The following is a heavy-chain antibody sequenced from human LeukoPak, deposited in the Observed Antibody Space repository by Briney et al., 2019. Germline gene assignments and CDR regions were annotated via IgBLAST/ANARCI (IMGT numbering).Heavy chain of an antibody. V-gene: IGHV3-33*06. CDR2: IWYDGSNK. CDR1: GFTFSSYG. D-gene: IGHD3-16*01. CDR3: AKDNRGYFDF. Sequence: GRSLRLSCVASGFTFSSYGMYWVRQAPGKGLEWVAVIWYDGSNKYYADSVKGRFTISRDNSKNTLYLQVSSLRTEDTAVYFCAKDNRGYFDFWGQGTLVTVSS. J-gene: IGHJ4*02.